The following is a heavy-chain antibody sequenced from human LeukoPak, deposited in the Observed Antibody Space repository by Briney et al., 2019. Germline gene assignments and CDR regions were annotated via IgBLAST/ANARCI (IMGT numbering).Heavy chain of an antibody. Sequence: GGSLRLSCSASGFTFSSYAMHWVRQAPGKGLEYVSAISSNGGSTYYADSVKGRFTSSRDNSKNTLYLQMSSLRAEDTAVYYCVKVGVLWFGELSYFDYWGQGTLVTVSS. J-gene: IGHJ4*02. D-gene: IGHD3-10*01. CDR3: VKVGVLWFGELSYFDY. CDR1: GFTFSSYA. V-gene: IGHV3-64D*06. CDR2: ISSNGGST.